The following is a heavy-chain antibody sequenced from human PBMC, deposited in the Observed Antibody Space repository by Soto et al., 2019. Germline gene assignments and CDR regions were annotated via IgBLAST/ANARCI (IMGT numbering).Heavy chain of an antibody. J-gene: IGHJ6*02. CDR3: ARDPTMTTVTSGGMDV. CDR1: GYTFTSYA. CDR2: INAGNGNT. V-gene: IGHV1-3*01. Sequence: ASVKVSCKASGYTFTSYAMHWVRQAPGQRLEWMGWINAGNGNTKYSQKFQGRVTMTRNTSISTAYMELSSLRSEDTAVYYCARDPTMTTVTSGGMDVWGQGTTVTVSS. D-gene: IGHD4-17*01.